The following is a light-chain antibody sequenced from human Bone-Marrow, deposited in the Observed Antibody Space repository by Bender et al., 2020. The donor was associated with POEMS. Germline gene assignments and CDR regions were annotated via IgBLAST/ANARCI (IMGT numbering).Light chain of an antibody. Sequence: SYEATQPPSVSVSPGQTASITCSGDDLGDKYVAWYQQKPGQSPVLVIYQATKRPSGIPERFSGSHSGNTATLTISGTQAMEEADYYWQALDTYSVIFGGGTKLTVL. V-gene: IGLV3-1*01. CDR1: DLGDKY. J-gene: IGLJ2*01. CDR3: QALDTYSVI. CDR2: QAT.